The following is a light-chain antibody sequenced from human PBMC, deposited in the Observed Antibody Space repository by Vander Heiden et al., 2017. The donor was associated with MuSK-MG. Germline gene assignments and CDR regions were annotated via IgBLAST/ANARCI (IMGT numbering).Light chain of an antibody. CDR1: QSISSY. Sequence: IQMTQSPSSLSASVGDRVTITCRASQSISSYLNWYQQKPGKAPKLLIYAASSLQSGVPSRFSGSGSGTDFTLTISSLQPEDFATYYCQQKGTFGGGTKVEIK. CDR3: QQKGT. J-gene: IGKJ4*01. V-gene: IGKV1-39*01. CDR2: AAS.